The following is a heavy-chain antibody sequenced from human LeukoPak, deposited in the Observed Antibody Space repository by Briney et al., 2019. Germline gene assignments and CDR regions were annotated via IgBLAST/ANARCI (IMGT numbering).Heavy chain of an antibody. CDR3: AKEYYDSSGYYYSDY. CDR2: ISYDGSNK. V-gene: IGHV3-30*18. J-gene: IGHJ4*02. D-gene: IGHD3-22*01. Sequence: GSLRLSCAASGSTFSSYGMHWVRQAPGKGLEWVAVISYDGSNKYYADSVKGRFTISRDNSKNTLYLQMNSLRAEDTAVYYCAKEYYDSSGYYYSDYWGQGTLVTVSS. CDR1: GSTFSSYG.